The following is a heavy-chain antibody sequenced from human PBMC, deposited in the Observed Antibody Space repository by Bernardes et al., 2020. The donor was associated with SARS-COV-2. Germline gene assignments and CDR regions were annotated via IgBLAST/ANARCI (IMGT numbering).Heavy chain of an antibody. D-gene: IGHD1-7*01. Sequence: ASMKVSCKTSGSDFNNYGFTSYGFSWVRQAPGQGLDWMAWVNPNSGDTNYAQNFQGRVTATGDTSITTVYMELTSLTSDDTAVYYCAKGPCNWNYPRFDQWGQGTLVTVSS. V-gene: IGHV1-2*02. CDR1: GSDFNNYG. CDR2: VNPNSGDT. CDR3: AKGPCNWNYPRFDQ. J-gene: IGHJ4*02.